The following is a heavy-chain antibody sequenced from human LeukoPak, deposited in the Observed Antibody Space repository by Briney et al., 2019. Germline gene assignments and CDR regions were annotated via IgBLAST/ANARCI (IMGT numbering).Heavy chain of an antibody. J-gene: IGHJ5*02. D-gene: IGHD5-18*01. CDR1: GFTFNRFW. CDR3: ARDQDTFWFDP. V-gene: IGHV3-7*04. Sequence: GGSLRLSGAASGFTFNRFWLAWVRQAPGKGLEWVASIKQDGSDIYYVDSVKGRFTISRDNAKNSLYLQMNSLGAEDTAVYYCARDQDTFWFDPWGQGTLVTVSS. CDR2: IKQDGSDI.